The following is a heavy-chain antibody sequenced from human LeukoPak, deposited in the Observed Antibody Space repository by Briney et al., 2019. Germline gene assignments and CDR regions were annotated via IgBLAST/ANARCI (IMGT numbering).Heavy chain of an antibody. CDR2: ISSSSSYI. CDR1: GFSVNSHY. Sequence: GGSLRLSCAASGFSVNSHYMNWVRQAPGKGLEWVSSISSSSSYIYYADSVKGRFTISRDNAKNSLYLQMNSLRAEDTAVYYCARGVAAAGRFDPWGQGTLVTVSS. D-gene: IGHD6-13*01. CDR3: ARGVAAAGRFDP. J-gene: IGHJ5*02. V-gene: IGHV3-21*01.